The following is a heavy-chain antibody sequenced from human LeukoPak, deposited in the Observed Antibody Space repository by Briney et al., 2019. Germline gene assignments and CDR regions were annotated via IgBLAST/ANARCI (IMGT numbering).Heavy chain of an antibody. D-gene: IGHD5-18*01. CDR2: MSYDWSIK. J-gene: IGHJ4*02. V-gene: IGHV3-30*04. CDR1: GFTFSSYT. Sequence: SGGSLRLFCAASGFTFSSYTLHWVRQAPGKGLEWVAVMSYDWSIKYYADSVKGRFTISRDNSNNTLYLKMNNLRSEDTAVYYCARGGDSYEDSILNYFDYWGQGTLVTVSS. CDR3: ARGGDSYEDSILNYFDY.